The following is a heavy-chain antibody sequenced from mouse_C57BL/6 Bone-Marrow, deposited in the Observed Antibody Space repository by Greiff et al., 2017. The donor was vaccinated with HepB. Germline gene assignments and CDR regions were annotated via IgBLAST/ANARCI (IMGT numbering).Heavy chain of an antibody. V-gene: IGHV1-76*01. CDR2: IYPGSGNT. D-gene: IGHD1-1*01. J-gene: IGHJ4*01. CDR3: ARETTVVEGAMDY. Sequence: QVQLKQSGAELVRPGASVKLSCKASGYTFTDYYINWVKQRPGQGLEWIARIYPGSGNTYYNEKFKGKATLTAEKSSSTAYMQLSSLTSEDSAVYFCARETTVVEGAMDYWGQGTSVTVSS. CDR1: GYTFTDYY.